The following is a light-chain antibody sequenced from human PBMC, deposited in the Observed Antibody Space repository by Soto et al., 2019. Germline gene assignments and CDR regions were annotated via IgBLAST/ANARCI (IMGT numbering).Light chain of an antibody. CDR1: QSVSSSY. Sequence: EIVLTQSPGTLSLSPGERATLTCRASQSVSSSYLAWYQQKPGQAPRLLIYGTSNRATGIPDRFSGSGSGTDFTLTISTLEPEDFAVYHCQQYGSSITFGQGTKVDIK. CDR3: QQYGSSIT. J-gene: IGKJ1*01. V-gene: IGKV3-20*01. CDR2: GTS.